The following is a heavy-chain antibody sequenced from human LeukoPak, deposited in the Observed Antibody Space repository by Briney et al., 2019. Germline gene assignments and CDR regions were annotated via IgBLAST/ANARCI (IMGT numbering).Heavy chain of an antibody. CDR2: IYPGDSDT. D-gene: IGHD4/OR15-4a*01. CDR3: ARQGASIFDF. J-gene: IGHJ4*02. CDR1: GYSFISYC. V-gene: IGHV5-51*01. Sequence: GESLKSSCKGSGYSFISYCIVWVRQMPGKGLEWMGIIYPGDSDTRYSPSFQGQVTFSADKSISTAYLHWSSLKASDTAMYYCARQGASIFDFWGQGTLVTVSS.